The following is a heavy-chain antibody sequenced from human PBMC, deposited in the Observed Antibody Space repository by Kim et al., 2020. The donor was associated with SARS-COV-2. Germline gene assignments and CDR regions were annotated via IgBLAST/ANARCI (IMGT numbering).Heavy chain of an antibody. Sequence: GESLKISCTVSRDRFTIHWIGWVRQMPGKGLEWMGIIYPRDSNPTYSPSFQGPVTISADKSINTAYLQWSSLKASDTATYYCAGQYRSPAQFDYWGQGTPVTVYS. CDR2: IYPRDSNP. D-gene: IGHD1-1*01. J-gene: IGHJ4*02. V-gene: IGHV5-51*01. CDR3: AGQYRSPAQFDY. CDR1: RDRFTIHW.